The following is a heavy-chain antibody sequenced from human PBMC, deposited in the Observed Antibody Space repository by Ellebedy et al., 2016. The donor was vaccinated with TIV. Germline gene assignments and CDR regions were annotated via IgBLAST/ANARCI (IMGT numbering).Heavy chain of an antibody. D-gene: IGHD2-2*01. CDR3: AKLVGTSCYGHIDY. CDR1: GFTFSSYS. Sequence: GGSLRLXXAASGFTFSSYSMNWVRQAPGKGLEWVSAISGSGGSTYYADSVKGRFTISRDNSKNTLYLQMNSLRAEDTAVYYCAKLVGTSCYGHIDYWGQGTLVTVSS. CDR2: ISGSGGST. V-gene: IGHV3-23*01. J-gene: IGHJ4*02.